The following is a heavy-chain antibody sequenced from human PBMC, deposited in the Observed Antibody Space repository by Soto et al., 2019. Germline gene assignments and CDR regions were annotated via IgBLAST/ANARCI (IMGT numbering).Heavy chain of an antibody. D-gene: IGHD2-2*01. V-gene: IGHV3-30-3*01. Sequence: GGSLRLSCAASGFTFSSYAMHWVRQAPGKGLEWVAVISYDGSNKYYADSVKGRFTISRDNSKNTLYLQMNSLRAEDTAVYYCNQAFDYWGKGTLVTVSS. CDR2: ISYDGSNK. CDR1: GFTFSSYA. CDR3: NQAFDY. J-gene: IGHJ4*02.